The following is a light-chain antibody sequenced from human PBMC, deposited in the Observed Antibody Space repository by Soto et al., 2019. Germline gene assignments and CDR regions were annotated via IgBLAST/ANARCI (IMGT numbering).Light chain of an antibody. Sequence: DIVLTQSPATLSLSPGERATLSCRASQSVSSRLAWYQHKSGQAPRLLISGASSRATGIPDRFSGSGSGTDFTLTISRLEPEDFALYYCQHYYGTSPITFGQGTRREIK. CDR2: GAS. CDR3: QHYYGTSPIT. CDR1: QSVSSR. V-gene: IGKV3-20*01. J-gene: IGKJ5*01.